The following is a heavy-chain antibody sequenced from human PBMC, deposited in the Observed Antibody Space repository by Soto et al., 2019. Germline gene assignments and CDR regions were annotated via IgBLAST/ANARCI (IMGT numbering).Heavy chain of an antibody. CDR2: IYYSGST. Sequence: SETLSLTCTVSGGSISSYYWSWIRQPPGKGLEWIGYIYYSGSTNDNPSLKSRVTISVDTSKNQFSLKLSSVTAADTAVYYCARVDYDSSGLPAFDYWGQGTLVTVSS. CDR3: ARVDYDSSGLPAFDY. J-gene: IGHJ4*02. V-gene: IGHV4-59*01. CDR1: GGSISSYY. D-gene: IGHD3-22*01.